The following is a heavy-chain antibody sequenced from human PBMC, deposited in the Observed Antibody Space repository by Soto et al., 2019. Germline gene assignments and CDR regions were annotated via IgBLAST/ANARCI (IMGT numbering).Heavy chain of an antibody. J-gene: IGHJ4*02. D-gene: IGHD3-22*01. CDR2: VSYDGSKQ. CDR1: GFTFSNYA. Sequence: QVQLVESGGGVVQPGGSLRVSCAASGFTFSNYAMHWVRQAPGKGLEWVAVVSYDGSKQFYADSVAGRCTISRDSAKTTMYLHMDNLRDEDTAVYYCERVRVYYYDNSCYDNCDYFGQGSLVPVSS. CDR3: ERVRVYYYDNSCYDNCDY. V-gene: IGHV3-30-3*01.